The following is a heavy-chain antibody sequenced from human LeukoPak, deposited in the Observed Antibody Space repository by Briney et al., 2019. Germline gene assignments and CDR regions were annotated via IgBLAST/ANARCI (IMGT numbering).Heavy chain of an antibody. J-gene: IGHJ4*02. Sequence: SETLSITCTVSGDSISNYYWSWIRQPPGKGLEWIGYIYYSGSTNYNPSLKSRVTISIDTSKNQFSLKLSSVTAADTAVYYCARGGYCSGGYCYKIPFDYWGQGTLVTVSS. V-gene: IGHV4-59*08. CDR1: GDSISNYY. CDR2: IYYSGST. CDR3: ARGGYCSGGYCYKIPFDY. D-gene: IGHD2-15*01.